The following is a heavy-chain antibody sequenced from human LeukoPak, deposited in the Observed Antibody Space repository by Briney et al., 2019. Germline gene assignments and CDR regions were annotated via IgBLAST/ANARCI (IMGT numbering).Heavy chain of an antibody. V-gene: IGHV3-15*01. Sequence: GGSLRLSCVAPGFIFNDAGMSWVPQGPGKGLEWVGRTRPKHDGGATEYAAPVKGRFSLTRDDSENTLYLQMDNLRTENTAVHYCATDDHNTNAGVFAYWGQGTLVAVSS. J-gene: IGHJ4*02. CDR2: TRPKHDGGAT. CDR3: ATDDHNTNAGVFAY. CDR1: GFIFNDAG. D-gene: IGHD1-14*01.